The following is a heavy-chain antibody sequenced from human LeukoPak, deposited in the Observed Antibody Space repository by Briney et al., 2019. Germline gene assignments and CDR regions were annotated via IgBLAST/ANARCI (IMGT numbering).Heavy chain of an antibody. D-gene: IGHD1-26*01. CDR2: INWNGGST. V-gene: IGHV3-20*04. Sequence: RSGGSLRLSCAASGFTFDDYGMSWVRQAPGKGLEWVSGINWNGGSTGYVDSVKGRFTISRDNSKNTLYLQMNSLRAEDTAVYYCAKGQGDLEDFDYWGQGTLVTVSS. CDR1: GFTFDDYG. J-gene: IGHJ4*01. CDR3: AKGQGDLEDFDY.